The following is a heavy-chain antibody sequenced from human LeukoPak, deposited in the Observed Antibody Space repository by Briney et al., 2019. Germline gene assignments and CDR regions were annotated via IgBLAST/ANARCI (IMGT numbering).Heavy chain of an antibody. J-gene: IGHJ4*02. CDR1: GFRFDDHG. CDR3: AGGDRNGWYFDY. CDR2: INWNGGST. D-gene: IGHD6-19*01. V-gene: IGHV3-20*04. Sequence: GGSLRLSCAASGFRFDDHGMSWVRQVPGKGLEWVSGINWNGGSTGYGDSVKGRFTISRDNAKNSLYLQMNSLRAEDTALSYCAGGDRNGWYFDYWGQGILVTVSS.